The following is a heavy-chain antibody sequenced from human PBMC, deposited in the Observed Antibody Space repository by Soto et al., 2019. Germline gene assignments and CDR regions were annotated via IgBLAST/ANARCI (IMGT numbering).Heavy chain of an antibody. CDR1: GFTFSSYD. D-gene: IGHD5-12*01. J-gene: IGHJ6*02. Sequence: PGGSLRLSCAASGFTFSSYDMHWVRQATGKGLEWVSAIGTAGDTYYPGSVKGRFTISRENAKNSLYLQMNSLRAGDTAVYYCARELRLPKSGYDYYYYYGMDVWGQGTTVTVSS. CDR2: IGTAGDT. CDR3: ARELRLPKSGYDYYYYYGMDV. V-gene: IGHV3-13*01.